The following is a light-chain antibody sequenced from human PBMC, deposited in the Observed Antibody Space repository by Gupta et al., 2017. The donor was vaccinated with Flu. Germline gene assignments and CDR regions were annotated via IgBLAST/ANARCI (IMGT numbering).Light chain of an antibody. CDR3: ASYTSVGTHYV. J-gene: IGLJ1*01. CDR2: EVS. CDR1: SSDVGGYDL. Sequence: QSALTQPASVSGSPGQSITISCTGTSSDVGGYDLVSWYQQHPGKAPKLMIYEVSDRPSGVSNRFSGSKPGNTASLTISGLQTEDEADYYCASYTSVGTHYVFGAGTKVTVL. V-gene: IGLV2-14*01.